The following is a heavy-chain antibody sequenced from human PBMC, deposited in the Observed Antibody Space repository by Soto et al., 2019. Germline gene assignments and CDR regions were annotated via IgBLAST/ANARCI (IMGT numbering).Heavy chain of an antibody. D-gene: IGHD1-1*01. J-gene: IGHJ4*02. CDR3: AKGWKTGGFDY. CDR2: ISGSGGST. Sequence: GGSLRLSCAASGFTFTTYAMSWVRQAPGKGLEWVSAISGSGGSTYSADSVKGRFTISRDNSKNTLYLQMDSLRAEDTAVYYCAKGWKTGGFDYWGQGTLVTVSS. CDR1: GFTFTTYA. V-gene: IGHV3-23*01.